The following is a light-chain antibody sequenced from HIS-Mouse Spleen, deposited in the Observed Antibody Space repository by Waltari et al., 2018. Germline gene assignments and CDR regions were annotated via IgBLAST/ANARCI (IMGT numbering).Light chain of an antibody. CDR1: SSDVGGYNY. J-gene: IGLJ1*01. V-gene: IGLV2-8*01. CDR2: EVS. Sequence: QSALTQPPSASGSPGQSVTISCTGTSSDVGGYNYVSWYQQHPRTAPKLMISEVSKRPSGVPDRFSGSKSGNTASLTVSGLQAEDEADYYCSSYAGSNNYVFGTGTKVTVL. CDR3: SSYAGSNNYV.